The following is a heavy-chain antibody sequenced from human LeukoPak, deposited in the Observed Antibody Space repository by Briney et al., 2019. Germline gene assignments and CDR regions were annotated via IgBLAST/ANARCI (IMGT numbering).Heavy chain of an antibody. D-gene: IGHD2-2*01. V-gene: IGHV1-2*04. CDR3: ARGSTSDWPLDH. CDR2: INPNSGGT. CDR1: GYTFTGYY. J-gene: IGHJ4*02. Sequence: ASVKVSCKASGYTFTGYYMHWVRQAPGQGLEWMGWINPNSGGTNYAQKFQGWVTMTRDTSISTAYMELRSLRSEDTAMYYCARGSTSDWPLDHWGQETLVTISS.